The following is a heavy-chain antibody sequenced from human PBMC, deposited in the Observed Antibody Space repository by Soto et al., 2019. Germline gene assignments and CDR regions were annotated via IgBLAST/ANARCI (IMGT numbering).Heavy chain of an antibody. D-gene: IGHD1-7*01. V-gene: IGHV4-31*03. CDR2: IYYSGST. J-gene: IGHJ4*02. CDR1: GGSICSGGYY. Sequence: QVQLQESGPGLVKPSQTLSLTCTVSGGSICSGGYYWSWIRQHPGKGLEWIGYIYYSGSTYHNPSLKGRVTISVDTSNNQFSLKLSSVTAADTAVYYFASRFNCNWNYCGQGTLVTVSS. CDR3: ASRFNCNWNY.